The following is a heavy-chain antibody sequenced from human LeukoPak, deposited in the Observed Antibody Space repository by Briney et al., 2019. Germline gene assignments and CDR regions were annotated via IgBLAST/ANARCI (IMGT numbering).Heavy chain of an antibody. V-gene: IGHV4-4*02. Sequence: SETLSLTCAVSGGSISSSNWWSWVRQPPGKGLEWIGEIYHSGSTNYNPSLKSRVTISVDKSKNQFSLKLSSVTAADTAVYYCARVWLAAAPAGAFDIWGQGTMVTVSS. D-gene: IGHD6-13*01. CDR2: IYHSGST. J-gene: IGHJ3*02. CDR1: GGSISSSNW. CDR3: ARVWLAAAPAGAFDI.